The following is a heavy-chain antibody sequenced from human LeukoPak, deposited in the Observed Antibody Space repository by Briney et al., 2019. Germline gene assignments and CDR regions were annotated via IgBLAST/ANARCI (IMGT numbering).Heavy chain of an antibody. J-gene: IGHJ4*02. V-gene: IGHV3-64D*09. D-gene: IGHD1-26*01. CDR2: ISSSGGTT. CDR3: VKNSGSYYHFDY. CDR1: RFTFSSYS. Sequence: PGGSLRLSCSASRFTFSSYSMRWVRQAPGQGLEYVSAISSSGGTTYYADSVKGSFTISRDNSKSTLYLQMSSLRTEDTAVYYWVKNSGSYYHFDYWGQGTLVTVSS.